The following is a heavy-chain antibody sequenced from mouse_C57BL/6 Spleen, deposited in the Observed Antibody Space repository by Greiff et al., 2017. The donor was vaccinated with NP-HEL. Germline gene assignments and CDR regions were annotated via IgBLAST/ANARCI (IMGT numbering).Heavy chain of an antibody. J-gene: IGHJ3*01. V-gene: IGHV1-61*01. CDR3: AKGYYGAY. CDR2: IYPSDSET. CDR1: GYTFTSYW. D-gene: IGHD1-1*01. Sequence: VQLQQPGAELVRPGSSVKLSCKASGYTFTSYWMDWVKQRPGQGLEWIGNIYPSDSETHYNQKFKDKATLTVDKSSSTAYMQLSSLTSEDSAVYYCAKGYYGAYWGQGTLVTVSA.